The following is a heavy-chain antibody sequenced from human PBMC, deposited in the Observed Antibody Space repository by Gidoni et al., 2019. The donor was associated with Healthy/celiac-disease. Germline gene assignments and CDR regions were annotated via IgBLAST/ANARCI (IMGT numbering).Heavy chain of an antibody. D-gene: IGHD4-17*01. V-gene: IGHV3-23*01. CDR2: ISGSGGST. CDR3: AKGGTTVVTAFDY. Sequence: EVQLLESGGGLVQPGGSLRLSCAASGFPFSSYAMSWVRQAPGKGLEWVSAISGSGGSTYYADSVKGRFTISRDNSKNTLDLQMNSLRAEDTAVYYCAKGGTTVVTAFDYWGQGTLVTVSS. CDR1: GFPFSSYA. J-gene: IGHJ4*02.